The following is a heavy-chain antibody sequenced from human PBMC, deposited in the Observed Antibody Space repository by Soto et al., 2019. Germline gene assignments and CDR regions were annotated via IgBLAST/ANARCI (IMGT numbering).Heavy chain of an antibody. V-gene: IGHV1-46*01. D-gene: IGHD3-9*01. CDR3: ARDGLMHYDILPGYYIGSFRGAWFDP. CDR2: INPSGGST. Sequence: QVQLVQSGAEVKKPGASVKVSCKASGYTFTSYYMHWVRQAPGQGLEWMGIINPSGGSTSYAQKFEGRVTMTRDTSTGAVYMELSSLRSEDTAVYYCARDGLMHYDILPGYYIGSFRGAWFDPWGQGTLVTVSS. J-gene: IGHJ5*02. CDR1: GYTFTSYY.